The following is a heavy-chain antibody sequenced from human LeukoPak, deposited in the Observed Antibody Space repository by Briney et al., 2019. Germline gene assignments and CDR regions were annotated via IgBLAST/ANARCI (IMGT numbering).Heavy chain of an antibody. CDR2: IYYSGRT. J-gene: IGHJ4*02. V-gene: IGHV4-39*01. CDR1: GGSISSSSCY. D-gene: IGHD6-6*01. CDR3: ASLEYSSPGGY. Sequence: PSETLSLTCTVSGGSISSSSCYWGWIRQPPGKGLEWIGSIYYSGRTYYNPSLKSRVTISVDTSKNQFSLKLSSVTAADTAVYYCASLEYSSPGGYWGQGTLVTVSS.